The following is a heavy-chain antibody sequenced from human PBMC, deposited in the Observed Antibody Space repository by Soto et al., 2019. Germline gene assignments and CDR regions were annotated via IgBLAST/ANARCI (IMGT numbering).Heavy chain of an antibody. J-gene: IGHJ6*02. CDR1: GGSISSYY. CDR2: IYYSGST. Sequence: KTSETLSLTCTVSGGSISSYYWSWIRQPPGKGLEWIGYIYYSGSTNYNPSLKSRVTISVDTSKNQFSLKLSSVTAADTAVYYCARVGVTMVRGVLDVWGQGTTVTVSS. D-gene: IGHD3-10*01. V-gene: IGHV4-59*01. CDR3: ARVGVTMVRGVLDV.